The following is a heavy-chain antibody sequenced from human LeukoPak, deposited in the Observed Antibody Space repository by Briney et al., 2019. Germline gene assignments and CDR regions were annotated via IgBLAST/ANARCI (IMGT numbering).Heavy chain of an antibody. CDR1: GGSISSSNW. V-gene: IGHV4-4*02. Sequence: SGTLSLTCAVSGGSISSSNWWSWVRQPPGKGLEWIGEIYHSGSTNYNPSLKSRVTISVDKSKNQFSLKLSSVTAADTAVYYCARDRLLDYYGSGSSIWGQGTLVTVSS. CDR3: ARDRLLDYYGSGSSI. CDR2: IYHSGST. D-gene: IGHD3-10*01. J-gene: IGHJ4*02.